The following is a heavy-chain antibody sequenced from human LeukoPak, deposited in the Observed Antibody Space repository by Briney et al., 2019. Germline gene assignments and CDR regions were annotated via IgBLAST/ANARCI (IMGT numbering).Heavy chain of an antibody. CDR1: GGSISSYY. Sequence: SETLSLTCTVSGGSISSYYWNWIRQPAGKGLEWIGRIYTSGSTNHNPSLKSRVTMSVDMSKNQFSLRLSSVTAADTAVYYCAREDRCSTTRCYSLFDYWGQGTLVTVSS. CDR2: IYTSGST. CDR3: AREDRCSTTRCYSLFDY. V-gene: IGHV4-4*07. D-gene: IGHD2-2*02. J-gene: IGHJ4*02.